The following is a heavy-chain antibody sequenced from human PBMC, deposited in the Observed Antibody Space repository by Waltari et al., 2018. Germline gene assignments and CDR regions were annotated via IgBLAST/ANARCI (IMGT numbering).Heavy chain of an antibody. D-gene: IGHD4-17*01. J-gene: IGHJ4*02. CDR3: ARDTSTVTTDLFDS. CDR1: GASISNNNW. CDR2: GQHTGNT. V-gene: IGHV4-4*02. Sequence: QVQLQESGPGLVKPSGTLSLTSAVSGASISNNNWWSWVRQSPGKGLEWIGDGQHTGNTNYNPSLKSRVTMSVDKSKNQFSLKLNSVTAADTAVYYCARDTSTVTTDLFDSWGRGTLVSV.